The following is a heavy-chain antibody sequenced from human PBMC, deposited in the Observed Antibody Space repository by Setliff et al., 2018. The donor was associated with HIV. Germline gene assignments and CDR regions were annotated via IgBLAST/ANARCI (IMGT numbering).Heavy chain of an antibody. D-gene: IGHD3-22*01. J-gene: IGHJ4*02. CDR2: IYSSGST. CDR3: ATFDYYDSSGFYYGGGH. V-gene: IGHV4-61*02. Sequence: SETLSLTCTVSGGSISSGSYYWSWIRQPAGKGLEWIGRIYSSGSTNYNPSLKSRVTISVDTSKNQFSLKLSSVTAADTAVYYCATFDYYDSSGFYYGGGHWGQGTLVTVSS. CDR1: GGSISSGSYY.